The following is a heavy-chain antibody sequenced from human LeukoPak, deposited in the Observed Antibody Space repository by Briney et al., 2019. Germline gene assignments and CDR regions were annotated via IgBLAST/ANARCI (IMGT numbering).Heavy chain of an antibody. CDR2: IYSGGST. D-gene: IGHD3-22*01. CDR1: GFTVSSNY. CDR3: ARALHFYDSSGYYGY. J-gene: IGHJ4*02. Sequence: GGSLRLSCAASGFTVSSNYMSWVRQAPGKGLEWVSVIYSGGSTYYADSVKGRFTISRDNSKSTLYLQMNSLRAEDTAVYYCARALHFYDSSGYYGYWGQGTLVTVSS. V-gene: IGHV3-53*05.